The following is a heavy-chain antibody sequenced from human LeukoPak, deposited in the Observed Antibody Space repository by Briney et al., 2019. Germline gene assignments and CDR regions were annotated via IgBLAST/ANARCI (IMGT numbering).Heavy chain of an antibody. CDR1: GYTFTSYG. D-gene: IGHD6-13*01. CDR3: ARDTLDIAAAGYLIDAEYFQH. Sequence: ASVKVSCKASGYTFTSYGISWVRQAPGQGLEWMGWISAYNGNTNYAQKLQGRVTMTTDTSTSTAYMELRSLRSDDTAVYYCARDTLDIAAAGYLIDAEYFQHWGQGTLVTVSS. J-gene: IGHJ1*01. CDR2: ISAYNGNT. V-gene: IGHV1-18*01.